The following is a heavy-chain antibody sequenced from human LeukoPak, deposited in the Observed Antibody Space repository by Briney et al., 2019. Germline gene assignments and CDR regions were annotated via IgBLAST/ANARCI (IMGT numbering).Heavy chain of an antibody. D-gene: IGHD2-15*01. V-gene: IGHV3-7*03. CDR2: IKQDGSEK. J-gene: IGHJ4*02. CDR3: ARGGEDIVVVVAATADY. CDR1: GFTFSSYW. Sequence: GGSLRLSCAASGFTFSSYWMGWVRQAPGKGLEWVANIKQDGSEKYYVDSVKGRFTISRDNAKNSLYLQMNSLRAEDTAVYYCARGGEDIVVVVAATADYWGQGTLVTVSS.